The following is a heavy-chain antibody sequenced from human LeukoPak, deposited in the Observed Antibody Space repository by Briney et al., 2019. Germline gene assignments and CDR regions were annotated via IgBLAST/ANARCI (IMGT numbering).Heavy chain of an antibody. J-gene: IGHJ4*02. CDR2: IYYSGST. CDR1: GSSIIRGYY. Sequence: SETLSLTCNVSGSSIIRGYYWGWIRQPPGMGLEWIGTIYYSGSTNLNPSFKSRVTLSVDTSKNQFSLRLSPVTAADAAVYYCARGSSIVARPFDYWGPGALVTVSS. V-gene: IGHV4-38-2*02. D-gene: IGHD6-6*01. CDR3: ARGSSIVARPFDY.